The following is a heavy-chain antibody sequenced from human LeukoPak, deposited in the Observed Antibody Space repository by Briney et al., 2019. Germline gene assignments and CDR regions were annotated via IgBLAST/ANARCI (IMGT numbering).Heavy chain of an antibody. CDR3: ARGRKQWLVVYYYYMDV. V-gene: IGHV1-8*03. CDR2: MNPNSGNT. CDR1: GYTFTSYD. D-gene: IGHD6-19*01. Sequence: ASVKVSCKASGYTFTSYDINWVRQATGQGLEWMGWMNPNSGNTGYARKFQGRVTIMELSSLRSEDTAVYYCARGRKQWLVVYYYYMDVWGKGTTVTVSS. J-gene: IGHJ6*03.